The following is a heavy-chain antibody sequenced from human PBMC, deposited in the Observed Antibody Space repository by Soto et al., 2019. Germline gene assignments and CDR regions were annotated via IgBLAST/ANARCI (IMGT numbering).Heavy chain of an antibody. CDR1: GYTFTSYD. CDR3: ARGEVGYCSSTRCYVVEY. Sequence: ASVKVSCKASGYTFTSYDINWVRQATGQGLEWMGWMNPNSGNTGFAQKFQGRVTMTRNTSISTVYMELSGLRSEDTAVYYCARGEVGYCSSTRCYVVEYWGQGTPVTVSS. CDR2: MNPNSGNT. V-gene: IGHV1-8*01. J-gene: IGHJ4*02. D-gene: IGHD2-2*01.